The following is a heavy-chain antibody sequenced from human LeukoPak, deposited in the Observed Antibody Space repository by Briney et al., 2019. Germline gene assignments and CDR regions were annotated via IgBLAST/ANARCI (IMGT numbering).Heavy chain of an antibody. CDR3: AREFLNYYGSGRHYYYYYYGMDV. V-gene: IGHV1-3*01. CDR2: INAGNGNT. J-gene: IGHJ6*02. CDR1: GYTFTSYA. Sequence: ASVKVSCKASGYTFTSYAMHWVRQAPGQRLEWMGWINAGNGNTKYSQKFQGRVTITTDTSASTAYMELSSLRSEDTAVYYCAREFLNYYGSGRHYYYYYYGMDVWGQGTTVTVSS. D-gene: IGHD3-10*01.